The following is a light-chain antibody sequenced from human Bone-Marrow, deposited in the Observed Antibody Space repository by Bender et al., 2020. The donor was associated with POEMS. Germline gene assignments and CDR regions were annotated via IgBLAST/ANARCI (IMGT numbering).Light chain of an antibody. CDR1: SSNMGAGYG. CDR2: NNE. Sequence: QSVLTQPPSVSGAPGQTVTISCTGTSSNMGAGYGVNWYQQLPGTAPKLLIYNNENRPSGVPDRIAGSKPGTSASLAITGLQAEDEADYYSQSYDISLSGWVFGEGAKLTAL. V-gene: IGLV1-40*01. J-gene: IGLJ3*02. CDR3: QSYDISLSGWV.